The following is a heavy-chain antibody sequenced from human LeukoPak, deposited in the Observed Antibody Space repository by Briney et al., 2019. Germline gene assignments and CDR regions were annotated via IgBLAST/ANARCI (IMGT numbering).Heavy chain of an antibody. CDR3: VRVGLAARRDESYYYYYMDV. J-gene: IGHJ6*03. V-gene: IGHV3-74*01. CDR2: INTDGSTT. CDR1: GFTFSSYR. Sequence: GGSLRLSCAASGFTFSSYRMHWVRQAPGKGLVWVSRINTDGSTTNYADSVKGRFTISRDNAKNTLYLQMNSLRAEDTAVYYCVRVGLAARRDESYYYYYMDVWGKGTTVTVSS. D-gene: IGHD6-6*01.